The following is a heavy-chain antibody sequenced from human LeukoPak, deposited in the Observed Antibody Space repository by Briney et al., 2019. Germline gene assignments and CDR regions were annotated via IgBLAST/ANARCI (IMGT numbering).Heavy chain of an antibody. CDR2: ISSSSSYI. CDR1: GFTFSSYS. D-gene: IGHD6-13*01. V-gene: IGHV3-21*01. J-gene: IGHJ4*02. CDR3: AREGDSSSWIPY. Sequence: GGSLRLSCAASGFTFSSYSMNWVRQAPGKGLEWVSSISSSSSYIYYADSVKGRFTISRDNSKNTLYLQMNSLRAEDTAVYYCAREGDSSSWIPYWGQGTLVTVSS.